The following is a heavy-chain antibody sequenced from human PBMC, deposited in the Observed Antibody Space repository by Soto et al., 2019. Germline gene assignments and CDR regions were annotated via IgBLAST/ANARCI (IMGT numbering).Heavy chain of an antibody. CDR3: ARDELLYYFDF. CDR1: GYSIRSGYY. J-gene: IGHJ4*02. V-gene: IGHV4-38-2*02. CDR2: IYRSGKT. Sequence: KTSETLSLTCAVSGYSIRSGYYWGWIRQAPGKGLEWIGSIYRSGKTYYSPSLQSRVTISVDTSKNQFSLKLSSVTAADTAVYFCARDELLYYFDFWGRGTLVTVSS. D-gene: IGHD1-7*01.